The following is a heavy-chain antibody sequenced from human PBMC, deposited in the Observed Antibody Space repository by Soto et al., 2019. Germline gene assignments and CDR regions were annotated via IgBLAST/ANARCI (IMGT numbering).Heavy chain of an antibody. J-gene: IGHJ4*02. V-gene: IGHV2-5*02. CDR2: IYWDDDN. Sequence: QITLKESGPTLVKPTQTLTLTCTFSGFSLSTSAVGVGWIRQPPGKALEWLAFIYWDDDNRYSPSLKSSLTITKDTSKNQVVLALTTMDPLDTATYYCAHLVVAGLTYYFDYWGQRTLVTVSS. CDR1: GFSLSTSAVG. CDR3: AHLVVAGLTYYFDY. D-gene: IGHD2-15*01.